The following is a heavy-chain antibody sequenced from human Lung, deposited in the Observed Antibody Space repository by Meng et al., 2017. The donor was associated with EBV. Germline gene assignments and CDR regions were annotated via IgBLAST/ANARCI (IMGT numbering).Heavy chain of an antibody. CDR1: GGSMSSGKYY. D-gene: IGHD2-21*01. J-gene: IGHJ4*02. V-gene: IGHV4-30-4*01. CDR2: IHHSGSA. CDR3: ASFDHIPRRNYFDY. Sequence: QVQLAEAGQGLVAPSLTLSLACTVSGGSMSSGKYYWSWIRQPPGKGLEWIGYIHHSGSAYYNPSLKSRVSISVDTSKNQFSLNLNSMTAVDTAVYYCASFDHIPRRNYFDYWGQGTLVTVSS.